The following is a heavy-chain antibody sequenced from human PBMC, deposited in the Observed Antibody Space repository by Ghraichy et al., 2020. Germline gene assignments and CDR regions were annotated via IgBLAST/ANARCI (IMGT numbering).Heavy chain of an antibody. CDR2: ISTYNGHT. J-gene: IGHJ5*02. D-gene: IGHD3-10*01. V-gene: IGHV1-18*01. CDR1: GYTFRSYG. Sequence: ASVKVSCKASGYTFRSYGISWVRQAPGQGLEWMGWISTYNGHTDYAQKFQGRVTMTTDTSTSTAYMELRSLRSDDTAVYYCARLGLLWYGELPNWFDPWGQGILVTVSS. CDR3: ARLGLLWYGELPNWFDP.